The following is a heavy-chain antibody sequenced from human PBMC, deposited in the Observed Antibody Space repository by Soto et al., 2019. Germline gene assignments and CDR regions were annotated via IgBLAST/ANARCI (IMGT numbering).Heavy chain of an antibody. J-gene: IGHJ6*02. V-gene: IGHV3-30-3*01. CDR3: AREPITAAAGGYYYYGMDV. CDR1: GFTFSSYA. Sequence: QVQLVESGGGGVQPGRSLRLSCAASGFTFSSYAMHWVRQAPGKGLEWVAVISYDGSNKYYADSVKGRFTISRDNSKNTLYLQMNSLRAEDTAVYYCAREPITAAAGGYYYYGMDVWGQGTTVTVSS. D-gene: IGHD6-13*01. CDR2: ISYDGSNK.